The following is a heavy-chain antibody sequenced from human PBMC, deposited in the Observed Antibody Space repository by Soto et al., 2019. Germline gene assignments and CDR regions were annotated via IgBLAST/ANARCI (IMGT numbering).Heavy chain of an antibody. CDR1: GASISTYY. J-gene: IGHJ5*02. V-gene: IGHV4-59*01. CDR2: ISCSGST. Sequence: PSETLSLTCTVSGASISTYYWSWIRQPPGKGLEWIGYISCSGSTNYNPSLKSRVTISFDASKNEISLQVRSATAADAAVYYCARDLKEYCSDGKCNWFDPWGQGTLVTVSS. D-gene: IGHD2-15*01. CDR3: ARDLKEYCSDGKCNWFDP.